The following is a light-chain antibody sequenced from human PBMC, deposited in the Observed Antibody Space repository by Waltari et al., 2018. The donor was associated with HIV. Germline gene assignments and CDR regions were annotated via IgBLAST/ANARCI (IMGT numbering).Light chain of an antibody. CDR3: HQYYSTPYT. Sequence: DIVMTQSPDSLAVSLVARATINCKSSQSVLYSSNNKNYLAWYQQKPGQPPKLLIYWASTRESGVPDRFSGSGSGTDFTLTISSLQAEDVAVYYCHQYYSTPYTFGQGTKLEIK. CDR2: WAS. J-gene: IGKJ2*01. CDR1: QSVLYSSNNKNY. V-gene: IGKV4-1*01.